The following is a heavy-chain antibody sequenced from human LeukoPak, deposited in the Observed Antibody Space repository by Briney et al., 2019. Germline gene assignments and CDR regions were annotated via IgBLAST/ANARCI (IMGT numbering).Heavy chain of an antibody. CDR2: IKSSGDTT. V-gene: IGHV1-46*04. D-gene: IGHD6-13*01. J-gene: IGHJ4*02. Sequence: ASVKVSCKASGYTSTNFYLHWVRQAPGQGLEWMGVIKSSGDTTYYAQKLQGRVTMTRDTSTTTVYMELSSLTSEDTAVYFCARGGMAAAANWGQGTLATVSS. CDR3: ARGGMAAAAN. CDR1: GYTSTNFY.